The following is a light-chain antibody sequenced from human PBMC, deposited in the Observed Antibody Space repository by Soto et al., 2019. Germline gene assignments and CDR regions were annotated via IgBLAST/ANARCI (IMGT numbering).Light chain of an antibody. CDR3: QQYSNSPHT. V-gene: IGKV3-20*01. J-gene: IGKJ2*01. CDR1: QSVNSNY. CDR2: GAS. Sequence: EIVLTQSPGTLSLSPGERATLSCRASQSVNSNYLAWYQQKPGQVPRPLIYGASIRAAGVPDRLSGSGSGKDFTLTISRQEPEDYAVYYCQQYSNSPHTFGQGTKLEIK.